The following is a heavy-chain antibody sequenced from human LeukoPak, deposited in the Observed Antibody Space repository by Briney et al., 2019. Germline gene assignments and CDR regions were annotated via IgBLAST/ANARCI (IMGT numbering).Heavy chain of an antibody. CDR2: ISGSGCST. D-gene: IGHD2-15*01. CDR3: AKAPAYCSGGTCYDY. J-gene: IGHJ4*02. CDR1: GFTFSTYA. Sequence: SGGSLRLSCAASGFTFSTYAMSWVRQAPGKGLEGVSLISGSGCSTYNAASVKGRFTISRDNSKNPLYLQMKSLRPDDTAVYYCAKAPAYCSGGTCYDYWGQGSLVTVSS. V-gene: IGHV3-23*01.